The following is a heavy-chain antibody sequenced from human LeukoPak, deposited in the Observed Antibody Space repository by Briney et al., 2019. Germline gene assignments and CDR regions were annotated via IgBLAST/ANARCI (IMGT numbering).Heavy chain of an antibody. Sequence: GGSLRLSCAASGFTFSSYWMSWVRQAPGKGLEWVANIKQDGSEKYYVDSVKGRFTISRDNAKNSLHLQMNSLRAEDTAVYYCARAGYCSSTRCYTGRPASNDYWGQGTPVTVSS. CDR2: IKQDGSEK. CDR1: GFTFSSYW. D-gene: IGHD2-2*02. CDR3: ARAGYCSSTRCYTGRPASNDY. J-gene: IGHJ4*02. V-gene: IGHV3-7*04.